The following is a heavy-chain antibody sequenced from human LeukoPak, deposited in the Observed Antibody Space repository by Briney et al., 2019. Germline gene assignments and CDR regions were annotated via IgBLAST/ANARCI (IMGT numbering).Heavy chain of an antibody. CDR2: IPYDGSNK. CDR3: AKGRGSGSYYGDY. D-gene: IGHD1-26*01. Sequence: GGSLRLSCAASGFTFSSYGMHWVRQAPGKGLEWVAVIPYDGSNKYYADSVKGRFTISRDNSKNTLYLQMNSLRAEDTAVYYCAKGRGSGSYYGDYWGQGTLVTVSS. V-gene: IGHV3-30*18. CDR1: GFTFSSYG. J-gene: IGHJ4*02.